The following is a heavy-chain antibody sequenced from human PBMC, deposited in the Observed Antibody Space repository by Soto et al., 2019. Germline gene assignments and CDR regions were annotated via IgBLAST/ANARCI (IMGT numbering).Heavy chain of an antibody. D-gene: IGHD5-12*01. CDR1: GGTFSSYA. J-gene: IGHJ4*02. Sequence: SVKVSCKASGGTFSSYAISWVRQAPGQGPEWMGGIIPIFGTANYAQKFQGRVTITADESTSTAYMELSSLRSEDTAVYYCATHEERISANMVAHFDYWGQGTLVTVSS. CDR2: IIPIFGTA. V-gene: IGHV1-69*13. CDR3: ATHEERISANMVAHFDY.